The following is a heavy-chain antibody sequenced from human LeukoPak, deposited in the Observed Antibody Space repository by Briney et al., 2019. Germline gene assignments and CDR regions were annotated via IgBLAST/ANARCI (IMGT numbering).Heavy chain of an antibody. CDR2: ISGSGGST. V-gene: IGHV3-23*01. J-gene: IGHJ4*02. CDR1: GFTFNNYY. D-gene: IGHD5-18*01. CDR3: AKDPFIGYSYGYIDY. Sequence: GGSLRLSCAASGFTFNNYYMSWVRQAPGKGLEWVSVISGSGGSTYYADSVKGRFTISRDNSKNTLYPQMNSLRAEDTAVYYCAKDPFIGYSYGYIDYWGQGTLVTVSS.